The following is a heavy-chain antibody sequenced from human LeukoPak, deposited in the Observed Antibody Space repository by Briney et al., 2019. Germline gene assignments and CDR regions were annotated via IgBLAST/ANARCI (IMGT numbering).Heavy chain of an antibody. Sequence: GASVKVSCKASGYTFTSYYMHWVRQAPGQGLEWMGWINTNTGNPTYAQGFTGRFVFSLDTSVSTAYLQISSLKAEDTAVYYCARSSPSVKYCLLDYWGQGTLVTVSS. CDR1: GYTFTSYY. V-gene: IGHV7-4-1*02. CDR2: INTNTGNP. J-gene: IGHJ4*02. D-gene: IGHD2-15*01. CDR3: ARSSPSVKYCLLDY.